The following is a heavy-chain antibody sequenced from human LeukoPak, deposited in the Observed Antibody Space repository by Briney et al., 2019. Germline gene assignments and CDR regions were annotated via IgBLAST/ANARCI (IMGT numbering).Heavy chain of an antibody. CDR2: IKPDGSVQ. D-gene: IGHD6-13*01. V-gene: IGHV3-7*01. CDR1: GFTFGSYA. Sequence: GGSLRLSCAASGFTFGSYAMSWVRQAPGKGLEWLANIKPDGSVQNYVDSVKGRFTISRDNAKTSVFLQMNSLRAEDTAVYYCARPAAGTPGTAYWGQGTLVTVSS. J-gene: IGHJ4*02. CDR3: ARPAAGTPGTAY.